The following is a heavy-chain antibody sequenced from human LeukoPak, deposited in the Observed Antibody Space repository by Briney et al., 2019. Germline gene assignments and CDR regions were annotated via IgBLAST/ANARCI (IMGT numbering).Heavy chain of an antibody. Sequence: GSSVKVSCKASGGTFSSYAISWVRQAPGQGLEWMGGIIPIFGTANYAQKFQGRVTITADKSTSTAYMELSNLRSDDTAVYYCARGQTRVYYDILTGVETMYYYYYYMDVWGKGTTVTVSS. J-gene: IGHJ6*03. D-gene: IGHD3-9*01. CDR1: GGTFSSYA. V-gene: IGHV1-69*06. CDR2: IIPIFGTA. CDR3: ARGQTRVYYDILTGVETMYYYYYYMDV.